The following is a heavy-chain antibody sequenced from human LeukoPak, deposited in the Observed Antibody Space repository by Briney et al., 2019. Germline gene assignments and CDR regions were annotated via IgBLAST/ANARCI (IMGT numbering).Heavy chain of an antibody. CDR3: ARAKGCSSTSCLFDY. V-gene: IGHV3-33*01. CDR2: IWYDGSNY. Sequence: GGSLRLSCAASGFTFSSYGMHWVRQAPGKGLEWVAVIWYDGSNYYYADSVKGRFTISRDNSKNTLYLQMNSLRAEDTAVYYCARAKGCSSTSCLFDYWGQGTLVTVSS. CDR1: GFTFSSYG. D-gene: IGHD2-2*01. J-gene: IGHJ4*02.